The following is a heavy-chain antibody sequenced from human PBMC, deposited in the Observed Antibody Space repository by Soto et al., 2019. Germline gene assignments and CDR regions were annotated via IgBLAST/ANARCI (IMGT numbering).Heavy chain of an antibody. Sequence: PSETLSLTCTVSGGSISSYYWSWIRQPPGKGLEWIGYIYYSGSTNYNPSLKSRVTISVDTSKNQFSPKLSSVTAADTAVYYCATSGGGRAHFYSGAQGALVPVSS. CDR2: IYYSGST. CDR3: ATSGGGRAHFYS. D-gene: IGHD2-15*01. J-gene: IGHJ1*01. CDR1: GGSISSYY. V-gene: IGHV4-59*01.